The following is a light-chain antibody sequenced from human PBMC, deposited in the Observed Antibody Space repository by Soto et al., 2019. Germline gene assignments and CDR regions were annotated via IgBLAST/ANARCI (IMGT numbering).Light chain of an antibody. CDR1: SSDVGGYSY. J-gene: IGLJ1*01. CDR2: DVT. Sequence: QSALTQPTSVSGSPGQSITISCTGTSSDVGGYSYVSWFQQYPGKAPKLLIYDVTNRPSGVSNRFSGSKSGNTASLTISGLQAEDEADYYCSSYTTSSTLGVFGTGTKVTVL. CDR3: SSYTTSSTLGV. V-gene: IGLV2-14*03.